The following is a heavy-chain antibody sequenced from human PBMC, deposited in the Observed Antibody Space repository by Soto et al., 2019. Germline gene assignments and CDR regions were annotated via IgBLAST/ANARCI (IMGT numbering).Heavy chain of an antibody. CDR3: TTGPPMYYYDSSGYYYFDS. CDR1: GFTFSNAW. Sequence: LRLSCAASGFTFSNAWMSWVRQAPGKGLEWVGRIKSKTDGGTTDYAAPVKGRFTISRDDSKNTLYLQMNSLKTEDTAVYYCTTGPPMYYYDSSGYYYFDSWGQGTPVTVSS. CDR2: IKSKTDGGTT. D-gene: IGHD3-22*01. V-gene: IGHV3-15*01. J-gene: IGHJ4*02.